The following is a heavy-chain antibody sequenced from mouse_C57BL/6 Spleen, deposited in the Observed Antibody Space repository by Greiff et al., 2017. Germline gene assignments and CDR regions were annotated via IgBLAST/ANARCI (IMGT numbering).Heavy chain of an antibody. CDR1: GFNIKNTY. Sequence: VQLKESVAELVRPGASVKLSCTASGFNIKNTYMHWVKQRPEQGLEWIGRIDPANGNTKYAPKFQGKANITADTSSNTAYLQLSSLTSEDTAIYYCALITTVVATRYFDVWGTGTTVTVSS. CDR2: IDPANGNT. CDR3: ALITTVVATRYFDV. V-gene: IGHV14-3*01. J-gene: IGHJ1*03. D-gene: IGHD1-1*01.